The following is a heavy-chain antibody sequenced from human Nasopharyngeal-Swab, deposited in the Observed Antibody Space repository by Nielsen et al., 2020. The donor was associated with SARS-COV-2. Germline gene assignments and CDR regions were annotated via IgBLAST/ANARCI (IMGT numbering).Heavy chain of an antibody. CDR2: IYYSGST. D-gene: IGHD1-1*01. CDR1: GGSISSYY. CDR3: ARPATTAQSDAFDI. J-gene: IGHJ3*02. Sequence: SETLSLTCTVSGGSISSYYWSWIPQPPGKGLEWIGYIYYSGSTNYNPSLKSRVTISVDTSKNRFSLRLNSVTAADTAVYYCARPATTAQSDAFDIWGQGTMVTVS. V-gene: IGHV4-59*08.